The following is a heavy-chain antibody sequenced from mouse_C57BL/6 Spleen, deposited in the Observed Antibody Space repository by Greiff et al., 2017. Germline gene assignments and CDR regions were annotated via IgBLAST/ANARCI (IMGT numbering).Heavy chain of an antibody. J-gene: IGHJ3*01. Sequence: QVQLQQPGAELVRPGSSVKLSCKASGYTFTSYWMDWVKQRPGQGLEWIGNIYPSDSETHYNQKFKDKATLTADKSSTTAYMQISSLTSKDSAVEYCAAGVYYYYGGFAYWGQGTLVTVSA. CDR2: IYPSDSET. V-gene: IGHV1-61*01. D-gene: IGHD2-4*01. CDR1: GYTFTSYW. CDR3: AAGVYYYYGGFAY.